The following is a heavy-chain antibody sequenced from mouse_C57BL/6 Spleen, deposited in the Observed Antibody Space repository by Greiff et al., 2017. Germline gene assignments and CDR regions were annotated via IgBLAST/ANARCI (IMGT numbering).Heavy chain of an antibody. CDR1: GYSITSGYY. CDR2: ISYDGSN. J-gene: IGHJ3*01. Sequence: EVQLQESGPGLVKPSQSLSLTCSVTGYSITSGYYWNWIRQFPGNKLEWMGYISYDGSNNYNPSLKNRISITRDTSKNQFFLKLNSVTTEDTATYYCARDSYYSNYEAYWGQGTLVTVSA. V-gene: IGHV3-6*01. D-gene: IGHD2-5*01. CDR3: ARDSYYSNYEAY.